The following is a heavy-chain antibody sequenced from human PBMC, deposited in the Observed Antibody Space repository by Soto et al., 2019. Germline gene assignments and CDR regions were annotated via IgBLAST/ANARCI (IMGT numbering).Heavy chain of an antibody. CDR1: GFTFSSYE. J-gene: IGHJ4*02. D-gene: IGHD6-13*01. CDR3: ARSDSSSWYYPNPFFDY. Sequence: EVQLVESGGGLVQPGGSLRLSCAASGFTFSSYEMNWVRQAPGKGLEWVSYISSSGSTIYYADSVKGRFTISRDNAKNSLYLQMNSLRAEDTAVYYCARSDSSSWYYPNPFFDYWGQGTLVTVSS. CDR2: ISSSGSTI. V-gene: IGHV3-48*03.